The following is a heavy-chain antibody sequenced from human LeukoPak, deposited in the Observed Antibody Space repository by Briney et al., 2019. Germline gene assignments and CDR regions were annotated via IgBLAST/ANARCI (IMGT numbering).Heavy chain of an antibody. Sequence: PSETLSLTCTVSGGSISSYYWSWIRQPPGKGLEWIGYIYYSGSTNYNPSLKSRVTISVDTSKNQFSLKLSSVTAAVTAVYYCARAGDYDFWSGYTYYYYGMDVWGQGTTVTVSS. CDR3: ARAGDYDFWSGYTYYYYGMDV. CDR2: IYYSGST. V-gene: IGHV4-59*01. J-gene: IGHJ6*02. D-gene: IGHD3-3*01. CDR1: GGSISSYY.